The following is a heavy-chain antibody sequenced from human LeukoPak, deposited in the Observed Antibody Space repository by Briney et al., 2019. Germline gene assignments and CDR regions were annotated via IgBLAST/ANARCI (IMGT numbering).Heavy chain of an antibody. Sequence: SETLSLTCTVSGGSISSYYWSWIRQPPGKGLEWLGYIYYSGSTNYNPSLKSRVTISVDTSKNQFSLKLSSVTAADTAVYYCARGTRWLAVSPFDYWGQGTLVTVSS. D-gene: IGHD6-19*01. CDR3: ARGTRWLAVSPFDY. CDR2: IYYSGST. J-gene: IGHJ4*02. V-gene: IGHV4-59*01. CDR1: GGSISSYY.